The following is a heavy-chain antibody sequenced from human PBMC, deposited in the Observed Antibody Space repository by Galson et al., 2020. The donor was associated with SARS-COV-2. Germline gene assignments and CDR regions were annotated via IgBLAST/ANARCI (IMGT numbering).Heavy chain of an antibody. V-gene: IGHV3-23*01. J-gene: IGHJ4*02. CDR2: ISGSGGST. CDR3: AKPKGGYDFRSGYPFDY. D-gene: IGHD3-3*01. Sequence: GGSLRLSCAASGFTFSSYAMTWVRQAPGKGLEWVSSISGSGGSTYYEDSLKGRFTISRDNSKNTLFLQMSSLRAEDTAVYYCAKPKGGYDFRSGYPFDYWGQGTLVTVSS. CDR1: GFTFSSYA.